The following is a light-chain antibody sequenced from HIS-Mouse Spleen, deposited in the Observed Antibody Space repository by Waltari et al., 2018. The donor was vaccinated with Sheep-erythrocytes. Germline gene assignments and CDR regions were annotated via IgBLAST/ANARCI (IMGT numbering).Light chain of an antibody. Sequence: QSALTQPPSAPGSPGQSVTISCTGTSSDVGGYNHVSWYQQHHGKAPKLMIYEVSKRPSGVPDRFSSSKSGNTASLTVSGLQAEDEADYYCSSYAGSNNWVFGGGTKLTVL. CDR2: EVS. CDR1: SSDVGGYNH. CDR3: SSYAGSNNWV. J-gene: IGLJ3*02. V-gene: IGLV2-8*01.